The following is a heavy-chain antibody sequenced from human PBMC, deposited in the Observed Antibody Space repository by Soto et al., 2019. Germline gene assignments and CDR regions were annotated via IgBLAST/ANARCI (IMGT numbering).Heavy chain of an antibody. D-gene: IGHD2-8*01. CDR1: AGSPGSNSWS. V-gene: IGHV4-59*01. J-gene: IGHJ4*02. Sequence: WETRSPTCTVAAGSPGSNSWSWSWTRQSPGKELEWIGYIYYSGTTNYNPTLKSRLIMSIDTSKSRFSLNLSSVSAADTAVYYCARVAINVSTYYFDQWGQGTPVTVSS. CDR2: IYYSGTT. CDR3: ARVAINVSTYYFDQ.